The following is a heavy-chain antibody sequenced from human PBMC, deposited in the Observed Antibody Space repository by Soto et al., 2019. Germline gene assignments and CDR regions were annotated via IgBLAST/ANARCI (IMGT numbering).Heavy chain of an antibody. D-gene: IGHD4-17*01. V-gene: IGHV4-39*01. Sequence: PSETLSLTCTGSGGSISSSSNHWGWIRQPPGKGLEWIGNIYYSENTYYNPSLKSRVTISVDTSKNQFSLRLTSVTAADTAVYYCATHPPYGPLDHWGQGTLVTVSS. CDR2: IYYSENT. J-gene: IGHJ4*02. CDR1: GGSISSSSNH. CDR3: ATHPPYGPLDH.